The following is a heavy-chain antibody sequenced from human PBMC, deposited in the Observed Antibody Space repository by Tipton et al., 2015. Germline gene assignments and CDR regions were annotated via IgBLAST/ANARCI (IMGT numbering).Heavy chain of an antibody. D-gene: IGHD3-10*01. Sequence: SLRLSCAASGFTFSDYYMSWIRQAPGKGLEWVSYISGSGANKYYADSVKGRFTISRDNAKNSLYLQMNSLRAEDTAVYYCARDFMGFSGMDVWGQGTTITVSS. V-gene: IGHV3-11*01. CDR2: ISGSGANK. CDR1: GFTFSDYY. J-gene: IGHJ6*02. CDR3: ARDFMGFSGMDV.